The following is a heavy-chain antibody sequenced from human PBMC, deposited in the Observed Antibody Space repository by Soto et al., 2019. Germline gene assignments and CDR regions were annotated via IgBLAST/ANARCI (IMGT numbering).Heavy chain of an antibody. CDR1: GYTFTSYD. V-gene: IGHV1-8*01. D-gene: IGHD1-26*01. Sequence: GASVKVSCKASGYTFTSYDINCVRQATGQGLEWMGWMNPNRGNTGFVQKSQGRVLMTRNTTLSTAYLELSSLRSEETTVYYCAREGGGVGAVNWFDPWGAGPLVPV. J-gene: IGHJ5*02. CDR2: MNPNRGNT. CDR3: AREGGGVGAVNWFDP.